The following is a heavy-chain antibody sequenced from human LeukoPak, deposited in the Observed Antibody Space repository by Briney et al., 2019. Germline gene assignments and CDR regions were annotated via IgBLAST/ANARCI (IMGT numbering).Heavy chain of an antibody. D-gene: IGHD3-22*01. CDR3: ARDRYIVVVMGEAFDI. V-gene: IGHV1-69*05. CDR2: IIPIFGTA. J-gene: IGHJ3*02. CDR1: GYTFTSYD. Sequence: ASVKVSCKASGYTFTSYDINWVRQATGQGLEWMGWIIPIFGTANYAQKFQGRVTITTDESTSTAYMELSSLRSEDTAVYYCARDRYIVVVMGEAFDIWGQGTMVTVSS.